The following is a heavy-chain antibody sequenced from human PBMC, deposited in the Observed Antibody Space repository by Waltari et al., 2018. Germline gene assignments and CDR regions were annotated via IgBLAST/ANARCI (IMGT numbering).Heavy chain of an antibody. CDR3: ARAQYNYMDV. V-gene: IGHV3-48*02. CDR1: GFTFSSHR. J-gene: IGHJ6*03. CDR2: ISSTSSTI. Sequence: EVQLVESGGGLVQPGGSLRLSCIVAGFTFSSHRMIWVRQAPGKGLEWVSVISSTSSTIYYADSVKGRFTISRDNAKNSLYLQMNSLRDEDTAVYYCARAQYNYMDVWGKGTTVTVSS.